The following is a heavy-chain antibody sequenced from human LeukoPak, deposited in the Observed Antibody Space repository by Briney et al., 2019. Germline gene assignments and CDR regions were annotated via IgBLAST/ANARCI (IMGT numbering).Heavy chain of an antibody. Sequence: GGSLRLSCSASGFTFGSYAMHWVRQAPGKGLEYVSAISSNGGSTYYADSVKGRFTISRDNSKSTLFLQMNSLRAEDTAVYYCARGMYYFDYWGQGTLVTVSS. CDR2: ISSNGGST. CDR1: GFTFGSYA. J-gene: IGHJ4*02. CDR3: ARGMYYFDY. V-gene: IGHV3-64*04.